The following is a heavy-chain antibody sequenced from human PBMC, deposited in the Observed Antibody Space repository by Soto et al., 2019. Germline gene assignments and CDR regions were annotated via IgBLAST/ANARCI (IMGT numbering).Heavy chain of an antibody. D-gene: IGHD6-19*01. CDR2: ISFDGSNK. V-gene: IGHV3-30-3*01. J-gene: IGHJ6*02. CDR1: GFTFNYYP. CDR3: ARLPGALVAVLYIYPLDGREAMSDVDV. Sequence: QMQLVASGGGVVQPGESLRLSCAASGFTFNYYPMHWVRQTPGKGLEWVAVISFDGSNKYYADSVKGRFTISRDNSKNMLYLQMNSLRAEDAAVYYCARLPGALVAVLYIYPLDGREAMSDVDVWGQGTTVSVSS.